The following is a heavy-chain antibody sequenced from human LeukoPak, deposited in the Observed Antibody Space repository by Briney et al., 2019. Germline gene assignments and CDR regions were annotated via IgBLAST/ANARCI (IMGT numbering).Heavy chain of an antibody. CDR2: IKEDGSEK. J-gene: IGHJ4*02. D-gene: IGHD1-1*01. V-gene: IGHV3-7*01. CDR1: GFTFSSYW. CDR3: ARDRTGNDY. Sequence: GGSLRVSCAASGFTFSSYWMSWIRQAPGKGLEWVANIKEDGSEKYYVDSVRGRFTISRDNAKNSLSLQMNSLRAEDTAVYYCARDRTGNDYWGQGALVTVSS.